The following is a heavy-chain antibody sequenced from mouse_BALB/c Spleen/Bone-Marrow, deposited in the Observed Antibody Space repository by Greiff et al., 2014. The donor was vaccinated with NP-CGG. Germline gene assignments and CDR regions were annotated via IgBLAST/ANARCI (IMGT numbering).Heavy chain of an antibody. V-gene: IGHV8-13*01. CDR3: AVYDYASWFAY. CDR2: IYWNDDK. J-gene: IGHJ3*01. CDR1: GFSLSTFGLG. Sequence: QVQLKESGPGILQPSQNLSLTCSFSGFSLSTFGLGVSWIRQPSGKGLEWLAHIYWNDDKHYNPFLKSRLTISKDTSNSQVFLKITTVDTADTATYYCAVYDYASWFAYWGQGTLVTVSA. D-gene: IGHD2-4*01.